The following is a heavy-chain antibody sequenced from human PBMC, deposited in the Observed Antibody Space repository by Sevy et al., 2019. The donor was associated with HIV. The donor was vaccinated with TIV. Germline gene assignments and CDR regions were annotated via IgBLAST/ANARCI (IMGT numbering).Heavy chain of an antibody. Sequence: GGSLRLSCAASGFTFSTYWMTWVRQAPGKGLEWVANIKQDGTDKYYVDSVKGRFTVSRDNAKNSLYLQMDSLRVEDTAVYYCARALAGLGSFYYPSWGRGTLVTVSS. D-gene: IGHD3-10*01. V-gene: IGHV3-7*04. J-gene: IGHJ5*02. CDR3: ARALAGLGSFYYPS. CDR2: IKQDGTDK. CDR1: GFTFSTYW.